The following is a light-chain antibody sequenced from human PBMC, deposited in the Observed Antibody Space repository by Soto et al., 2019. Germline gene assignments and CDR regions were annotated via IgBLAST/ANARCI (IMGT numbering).Light chain of an antibody. CDR2: EGS. CDR3: CLYAGSHTVVV. V-gene: IGLV2-23*03. J-gene: IGLJ2*01. Sequence: QSALTQPASVSGSPGQSITISCTGSSSDVGTYNLVSWYQQHPGKAPKLMIYEGSKRPSGVSSRFSGSKSGNTASLTISGLQAEDEAAYYCCLYAGSHTVVVFGGGTKVTVL. CDR1: SSDVGTYNL.